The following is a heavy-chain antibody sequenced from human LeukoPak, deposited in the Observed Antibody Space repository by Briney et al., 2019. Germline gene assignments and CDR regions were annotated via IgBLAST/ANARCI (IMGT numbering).Heavy chain of an antibody. D-gene: IGHD3-3*01. CDR3: AKDLIVAVDFWSDNWFDP. CDR1: GFTFSSYG. CDR2: ISYDGSNK. J-gene: IGHJ5*02. Sequence: GGSLRLSCAASGFTFSSYGMHWVRQAPGKGLEWVAVISYDGSNKYYADSVKGRFTISRDNSKNTLYLQMNSLRAEDTAVYYCAKDLIVAVDFWSDNWFDPWGQGTLVTVSS. V-gene: IGHV3-30*18.